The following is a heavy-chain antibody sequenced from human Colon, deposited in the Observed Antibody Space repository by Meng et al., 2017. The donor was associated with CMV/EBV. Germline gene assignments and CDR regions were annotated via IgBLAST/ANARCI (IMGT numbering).Heavy chain of an antibody. J-gene: IGHJ4*02. CDR1: GGSISSSSYY. V-gene: IGHV4-39*07. D-gene: IGHD7-27*01. Sequence: GSLRLSCTVSGGSISSSSYYWGWIRQPPGKGLEWIGSIYYSGSTYYNPSLKSRVTISVDTSKHQFSLKLSSVPAADTAVYYCASTITGEYPDYWGQGTLVTVSS. CDR2: IYYSGST. CDR3: ASTITGEYPDY.